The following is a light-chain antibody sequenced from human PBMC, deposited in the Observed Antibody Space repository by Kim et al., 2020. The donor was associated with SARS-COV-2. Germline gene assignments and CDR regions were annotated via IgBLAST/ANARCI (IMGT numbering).Light chain of an antibody. V-gene: IGKV3-11*01. J-gene: IGKJ4*01. CDR2: DAS. CDR3: QQRSSWPLT. CDR1: QSVTTY. Sequence: SLPPGESATVSCRARQSVTTYLAWYQQKPGQAPRLLIYDASTRAPGIPARFSGSGSGTDFTLTISSLEPEDFAVYHCQQRSSWPLTFGGGTKLEI.